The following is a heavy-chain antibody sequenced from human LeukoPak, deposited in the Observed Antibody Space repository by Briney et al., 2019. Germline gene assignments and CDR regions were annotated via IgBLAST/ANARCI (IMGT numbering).Heavy chain of an antibody. V-gene: IGHV3-30*02. CDR2: IRYDGSNK. CDR1: GFTFVSYG. CDR3: AKPYSGSYAFFFDY. D-gene: IGHD1-26*01. Sequence: GGSLRLSCAASGFTFVSYGMHWVRQAPGKGLEWVAFIRYDGSNKYYADSVKGRFTISRDNSKNTLYLQMNSLRAEDTAVYYCAKPYSGSYAFFFDYWGQGTLVTVSS. J-gene: IGHJ4*02.